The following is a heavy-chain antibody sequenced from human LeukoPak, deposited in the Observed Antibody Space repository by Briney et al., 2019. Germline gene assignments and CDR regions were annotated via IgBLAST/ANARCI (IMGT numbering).Heavy chain of an antibody. CDR1: GFTFSSYG. D-gene: IGHD6-13*01. CDR3: AKGWYIAAAGTGYFDY. J-gene: IGHJ4*02. CDR2: IRYDGSNK. Sequence: PGGSLRLSCAASGFTFSSYGMHWVRQAPGKGLEWVAFIRYDGSNKYYADSVKGRFTISRDNSKNTLYLQMNSLRAEDTAVYYCAKGWYIAAAGTGYFDYWGQGTLVTVSS. V-gene: IGHV3-30*02.